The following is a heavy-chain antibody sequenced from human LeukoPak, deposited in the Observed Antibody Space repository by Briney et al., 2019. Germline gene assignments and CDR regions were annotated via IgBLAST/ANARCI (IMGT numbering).Heavy chain of an antibody. CDR2: IYYSGST. Sequence: SETLSLTCTVSGGSISSSSYYWGWIRQPPGKGLEWIGSIYYSGSTYYNPSLKSRVTISVDTSRNQFSLKLSSVTAADTAVYYCARRTRIAAAGGGAFDIWGQGTMVTVSS. CDR1: GGSISSSSYY. D-gene: IGHD6-13*01. CDR3: ARRTRIAAAGGGAFDI. V-gene: IGHV4-39*07. J-gene: IGHJ3*02.